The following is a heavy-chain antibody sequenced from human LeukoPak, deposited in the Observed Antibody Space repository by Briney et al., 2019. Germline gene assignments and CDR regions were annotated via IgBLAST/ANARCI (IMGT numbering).Heavy chain of an antibody. CDR3: ARGSCSSTSCHNWSDP. Sequence: PSETLSLTCAVYGGSFSGYYWSWIRQPPGKGLEWIGEINHSGSTNYNPSLKSRVTISVDTSKNQFSLKLSSVTAADTAVYYCARGSCSSTSCHNWSDPWGQGTLVTVSS. CDR1: GGSFSGYY. V-gene: IGHV4-34*01. CDR2: INHSGST. J-gene: IGHJ5*02. D-gene: IGHD2-2*01.